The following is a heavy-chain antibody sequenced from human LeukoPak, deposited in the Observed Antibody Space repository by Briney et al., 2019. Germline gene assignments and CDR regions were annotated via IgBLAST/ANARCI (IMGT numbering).Heavy chain of an antibody. CDR3: ARVIAVVRGGGLSYYYAMDV. CDR1: GFTFISYS. D-gene: IGHD3-10*01. Sequence: PGGSLRLSCAASGFTFISYSMTWVRQAPGKGLEWVSYINSGSSTMYYADSVKGRFTISRDNGKTSLYLQMNSLRDEDTAVYYCARVIAVVRGGGLSYYYAMDVWGQGTTVTVPS. CDR2: INSGSSTM. J-gene: IGHJ6*02. V-gene: IGHV3-48*02.